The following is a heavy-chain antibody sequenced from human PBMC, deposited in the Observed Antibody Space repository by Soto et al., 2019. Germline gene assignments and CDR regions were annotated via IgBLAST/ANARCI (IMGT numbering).Heavy chain of an antibody. CDR2: IWYDGSNK. CDR3: AKENLAYCGGDCYSYFDY. V-gene: IGHV3-33*06. D-gene: IGHD2-21*01. CDR1: GFTFSSYG. Sequence: GGSLRLSCAASGFTFSSYGMHWVRQAPGKGLEWVAVIWYDGSNKYYADSVKGRFTISRDNSKNTLYLQMNSLRAEDTAVYYCAKENLAYCGGDCYSYFDYWGQGTLVTVSS. J-gene: IGHJ4*02.